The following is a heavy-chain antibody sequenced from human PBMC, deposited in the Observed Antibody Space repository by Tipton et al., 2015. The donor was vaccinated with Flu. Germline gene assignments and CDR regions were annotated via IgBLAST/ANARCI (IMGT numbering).Heavy chain of an antibody. CDR3: ARRGGMYSSGVGFDY. CDR1: GGSFSGYY. Sequence: LRLSCAVYGGSFSGYYWGWIRQPPGKGLEWIGSIYYSGSTYYNPSLKSRVTISVDTSKNQFSLKLSSVTAADTAVYYCARRGGMYSSGVGFDYWGQGTLVTVSS. CDR2: IYYSGST. D-gene: IGHD6-19*01. J-gene: IGHJ4*02. V-gene: IGHV4-34*01.